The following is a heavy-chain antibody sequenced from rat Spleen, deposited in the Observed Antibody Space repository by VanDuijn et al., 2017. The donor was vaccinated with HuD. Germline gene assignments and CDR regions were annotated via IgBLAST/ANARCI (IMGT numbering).Heavy chain of an antibody. CDR2: ITNASGRT. D-gene: IGHD1-11*01. CDR3: ARHYGGYSEYVMDA. V-gene: IGHV5-31*01. Sequence: EVQLVESGGGLVQPGGSLRLSCVASGFTFKNYWMTWIRQAPGKGLEWVASITNASGRTYYPDSVKGRFTISRDNAKSTLYLQMDSLRSEDTATYYCARHYGGYSEYVMDAWGQGASVTVSS. J-gene: IGHJ4*01. CDR1: GFTFKNYW.